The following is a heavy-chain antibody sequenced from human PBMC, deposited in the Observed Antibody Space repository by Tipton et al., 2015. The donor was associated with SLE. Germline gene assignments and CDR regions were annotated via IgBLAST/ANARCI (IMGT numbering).Heavy chain of an antibody. V-gene: IGHV4-61*02. CDR3: AGSPPSQVYDY. CDR2: MYTSGST. CDR1: GGSISSGSYY. Sequence: TLSLTCTVSGGSISSGSYYWTWIRQPAGKGLEWIGRMYTSGSTNYNPSLQSRVTISVVTSKNQFSLKLSSVTAADTAVYYCAGSPPSQVYDYWGQGNLVTVSS. J-gene: IGHJ4*02.